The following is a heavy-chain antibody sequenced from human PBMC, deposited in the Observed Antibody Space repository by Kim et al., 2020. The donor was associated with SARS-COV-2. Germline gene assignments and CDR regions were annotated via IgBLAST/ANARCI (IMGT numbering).Heavy chain of an antibody. V-gene: IGHV1-24*01. CDR1: GYTLTELS. Sequence: ASVKVSCKVSGYTLTELSMHWVRQAPGKGLEWMGGFDPEDGETIYAQKFQGRVTMTEDTSTDTAYMELSSLRSEDTAVYYCAIIAPRYNWNDGGGFMGGFDYWGQGTLVTVSS. CDR3: AIIAPRYNWNDGGGFMGGFDY. CDR2: FDPEDGET. D-gene: IGHD1-1*01. J-gene: IGHJ4*02.